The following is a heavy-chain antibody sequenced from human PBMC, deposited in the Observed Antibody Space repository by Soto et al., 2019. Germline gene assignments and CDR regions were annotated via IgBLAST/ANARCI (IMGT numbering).Heavy chain of an antibody. CDR1: SVSVGRSNM. V-gene: IGHV4-4*02. D-gene: IGHD2-2*01. CDR3: ARSVTAAGWFDP. CDR2: IYHSGST. J-gene: IGHJ5*02. Sequence: PAVTLSLDCAVSSVSVGRSNMWSPVRQPPGKGLEWIGEIYHSGSTNYNPSLKSRVTISVDKSKNQFSLKLSSVTAADTAVYYCARSVTAAGWFDPWGQGTLVTVS.